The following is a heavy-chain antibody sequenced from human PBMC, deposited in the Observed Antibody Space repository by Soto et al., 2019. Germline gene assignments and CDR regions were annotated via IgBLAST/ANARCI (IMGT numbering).Heavy chain of an antibody. CDR2: ADSAGSGT. J-gene: IGHJ4*02. CDR3: ATVFEH. CDR1: GITFSGFW. V-gene: IGHV3-74*01. Sequence: GSLRLSCVASGITFSGFWMHWVRQVPGKGLVWVARADSAGSGTSYAGFVKGRFTISRDNAKNTLSLQMDSLRVEDTAVYYCATVFEHWGQG.